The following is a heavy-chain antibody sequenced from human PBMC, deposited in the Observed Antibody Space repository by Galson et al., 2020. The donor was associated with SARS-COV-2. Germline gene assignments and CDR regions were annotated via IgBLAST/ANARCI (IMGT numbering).Heavy chain of an antibody. CDR1: GFSVSQKY. Sequence: MESGGSLRLSCAASGFSVSQKYISWVRQAPGRGLEWVSVILVTGRTMYIDSVRGRFTISRDSSKNTQYLQMNSLRAEGTAVYYCVRDDGVAAYNYWGQGTLVTVAS. CDR3: VRDDGVAAYNY. CDR2: ILVTGRT. J-gene: IGHJ4*02. D-gene: IGHD3-3*01. V-gene: IGHV3-53*05.